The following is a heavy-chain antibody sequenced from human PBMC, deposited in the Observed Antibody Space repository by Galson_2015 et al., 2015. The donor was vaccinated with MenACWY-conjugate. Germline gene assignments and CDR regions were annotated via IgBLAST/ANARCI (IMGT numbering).Heavy chain of an antibody. D-gene: IGHD6-13*01. CDR2: ISSSGTTI. CDR1: AFTFNSFE. Sequence: SLRLSCAASAFTFNSFEMNWVRQAPGKGLEWVSYISSSGTTIYYSDSVKGRFTISRDNAKNSLYLQVNSLRAEDTAVYYCARLAVPGLNWGQGTLVTVSS. J-gene: IGHJ4*02. V-gene: IGHV3-48*03. CDR3: ARLAVPGLN.